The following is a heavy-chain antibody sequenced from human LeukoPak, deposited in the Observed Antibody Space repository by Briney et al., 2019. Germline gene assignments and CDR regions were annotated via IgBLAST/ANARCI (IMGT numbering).Heavy chain of an antibody. CDR3: ARGGFTGTSCPYFDY. J-gene: IGHJ4*02. V-gene: IGHV3-74*01. CDR2: ISSDESST. CDR1: GFTFGNYW. Sequence: GGSLRLSCAASGFTFGNYWMHWVRQAPGKGLVWVSRISSDESSTTYADSVKGRFTISRDNAKNTLYLKMNTLRAEDTAIYFCARGGFTGTSCPYFDYWGQGTLVTVSS. D-gene: IGHD2-2*01.